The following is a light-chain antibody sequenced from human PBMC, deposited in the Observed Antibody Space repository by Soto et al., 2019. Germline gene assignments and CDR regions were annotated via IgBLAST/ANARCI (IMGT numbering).Light chain of an antibody. CDR2: GAS. V-gene: IGKV3-20*01. CDR3: QQYGSSPPLT. CDR1: QSISSSY. Sequence: EIVLTQSPGTLSLSPGKRATLSCRASQSISSSYLAWYQQRPGQAPRLLIYGASSRATGIPDRFSGSGSGTEFTLTISRLEPEDFAVYYCQQYGSSPPLTFGGGTKVEIK. J-gene: IGKJ4*01.